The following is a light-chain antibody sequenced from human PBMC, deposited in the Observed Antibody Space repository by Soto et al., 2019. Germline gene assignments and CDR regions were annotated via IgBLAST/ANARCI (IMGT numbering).Light chain of an antibody. CDR2: DVS. V-gene: IGLV2-11*01. CDR1: SSDVGGYNY. CDR3: CSYAGSYNVV. J-gene: IGLJ2*01. Sequence: QSALTQPRSVSGSPGQSVTISCTGTSSDVGGYNYVSWYQQHPGKAPKLMIYDVSKRPSGVPDRFSGSKSGNTASLTISGLQAEDEADYYCCSYAGSYNVVFGGGTKLTAL.